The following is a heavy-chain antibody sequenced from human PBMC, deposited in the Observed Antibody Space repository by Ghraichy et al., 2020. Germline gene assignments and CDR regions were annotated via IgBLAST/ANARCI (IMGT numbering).Heavy chain of an antibody. D-gene: IGHD6-6*01. CDR3: ARGSDSSSPTDPYYFDY. J-gene: IGHJ4*02. CDR2: IYHSGST. V-gene: IGHV4-4*02. Sequence: SETLSLTCAVSGGSISSSNWWSWVRQPPGKGLEWIGEIYHSGSTNYNPSLKSRVTISVDKSKNQFSLKLSSVTAADTAVYYCARGSDSSSPTDPYYFDYWGQGTLVTVSS. CDR1: GGSISSSNW.